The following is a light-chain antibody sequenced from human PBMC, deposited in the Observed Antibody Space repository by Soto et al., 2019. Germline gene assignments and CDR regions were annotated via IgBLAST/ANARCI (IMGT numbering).Light chain of an antibody. J-gene: IGKJ1*01. CDR2: GAS. CDR3: QHYGSSPRT. V-gene: IGKV3-20*01. Sequence: ELVLTQSPGTLSLSPGERATLSCRASQNVNRAYLAWYQQKPGQAPRLLIYGASNRATGTPDRLSGSGSGTDFTLTINRLEHEDFAVYYCQHYGSSPRTFGQGTKVEIK. CDR1: QNVNRAY.